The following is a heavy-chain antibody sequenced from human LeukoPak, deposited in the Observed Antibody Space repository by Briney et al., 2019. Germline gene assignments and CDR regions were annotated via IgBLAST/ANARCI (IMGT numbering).Heavy chain of an antibody. CDR1: GGSISSYY. V-gene: IGHV4-59*01. Sequence: SETLSLTCTVSGGSISSYYWSWIRQPPGKGLEWIGYIYYSGSTNYNPSLKSRVTIPVDTSKNQFSLKLSSVTAADTAVYYCARDSVPTYNCSSTSCYLAPSYWYFDLWGRGTLVTVSS. J-gene: IGHJ2*01. CDR3: ARDSVPTYNCSSTSCYLAPSYWYFDL. D-gene: IGHD2-2*01. CDR2: IYYSGST.